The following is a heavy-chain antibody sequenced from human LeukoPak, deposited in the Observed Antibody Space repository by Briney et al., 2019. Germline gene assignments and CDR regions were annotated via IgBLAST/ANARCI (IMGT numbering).Heavy chain of an antibody. J-gene: IGHJ3*02. D-gene: IGHD1-7*01. CDR3: ARDGSTAFAFDI. Sequence: SETLSLTCTVSGGSISSYYWSWIRQSPGKGLEWIGYIYYSGSTNYNPSLKSRVTISVDTSKNQFSLKLSSVTAADTAVYYCARDGSTAFAFDIWGQGTLVTVSS. CDR2: IYYSGST. CDR1: GGSISSYY. V-gene: IGHV4-59*01.